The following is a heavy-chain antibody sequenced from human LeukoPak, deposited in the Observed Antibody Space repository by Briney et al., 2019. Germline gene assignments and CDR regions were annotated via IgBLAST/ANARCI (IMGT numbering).Heavy chain of an antibody. Sequence: GGSLRLSCAASGFSFSTYGMHWVRQAPLKGLEWVAAISYDGRNQNYADSVKGRFTISRDNAKNSLYLQMSSLRAEDTAVYFCARGGGLDVWGQGATVTVSS. J-gene: IGHJ6*02. D-gene: IGHD3-16*01. CDR2: ISYDGRNQ. V-gene: IGHV3-30*03. CDR3: ARGGGLDV. CDR1: GFSFSTYG.